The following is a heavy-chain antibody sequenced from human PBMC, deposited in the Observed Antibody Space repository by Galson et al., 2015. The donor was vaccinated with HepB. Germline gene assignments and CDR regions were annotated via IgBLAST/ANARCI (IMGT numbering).Heavy chain of an antibody. Sequence: SETLSLTCTVSGGSISSYYWSWIRQPPGKGLEWIGYIYYSGSTNYNPSLKSRVTISVDTSKNQFSLKLSSVTAADTAVYYCARDTTRGPAGRFDYWGQGTLVTVSS. CDR3: ARDTTRGPAGRFDY. D-gene: IGHD3-10*01. J-gene: IGHJ4*02. V-gene: IGHV4-59*01. CDR1: GGSISSYY. CDR2: IYYSGST.